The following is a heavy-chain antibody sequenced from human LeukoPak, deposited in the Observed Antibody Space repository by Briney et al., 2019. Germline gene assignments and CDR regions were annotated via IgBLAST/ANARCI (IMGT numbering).Heavy chain of an antibody. Sequence: ASVKVSCKASGYTFTSYYMHWVRQAPGQGLEWMGIINPSGGSTSYAQKFQGRVTMTRDTSTSTVYMELSSLRSEDTAVYYCVSTLNIAAADDYWGQGTLVTVSS. J-gene: IGHJ4*02. CDR2: INPSGGST. V-gene: IGHV1-46*01. CDR1: GYTFTSYY. D-gene: IGHD6-13*01. CDR3: VSTLNIAAADDY.